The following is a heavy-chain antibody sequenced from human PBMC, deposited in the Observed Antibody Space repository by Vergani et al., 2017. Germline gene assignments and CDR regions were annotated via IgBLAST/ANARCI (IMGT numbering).Heavy chain of an antibody. CDR2: ISYDGSNK. CDR1: GFTFSSYG. CDR3: AKDHMQNMIVVVITGDY. V-gene: IGHV3-30*18. Sequence: QVQLVESGGGVVQPGRSLRLSCAASGFTFSSYGMHWVRQAPGKGLEWVAVISYDGSNKYYADSVKGRFTISRDNSKNTLYLQMNSLRAEDTAVYYCAKDHMQNMIVVVITGDYWGQGTLVTVSS. J-gene: IGHJ4*02. D-gene: IGHD3-22*01.